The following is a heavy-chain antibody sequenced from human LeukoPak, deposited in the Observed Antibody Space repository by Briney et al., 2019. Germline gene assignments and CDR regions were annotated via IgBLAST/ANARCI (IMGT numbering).Heavy chain of an antibody. CDR3: ARGGSGGYGDYDDY. D-gene: IGHD1-26*01. J-gene: IGHJ4*02. CDR2: ISSSSSYI. Sequence: GGSLRLSCAASGFTFSSYSMNWVRQAPGKGLEWVSSISSSSSYIYYADSVKGRFTVSRDNAKNSLYLQMNSLRAEDTAVYYCARGGSGGYGDYDDYWGQGTLVTVSS. CDR1: GFTFSSYS. V-gene: IGHV3-21*01.